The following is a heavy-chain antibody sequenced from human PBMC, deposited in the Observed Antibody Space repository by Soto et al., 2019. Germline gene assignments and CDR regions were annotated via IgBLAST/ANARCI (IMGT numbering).Heavy chain of an antibody. CDR2: IYYSGST. J-gene: IGHJ6*02. CDR1: GGSISSGGYY. D-gene: IGHD3-10*01. V-gene: IGHV4-31*03. CDR3: ARDTEQMVRGVPEGMDV. Sequence: PSETLSLTCTVSGGSISSGGYYWSWIRQHPGKGLEWIGYIYYSGSTYYNPSLKSRVTISVDTSKNQFSLKLSSVTAADTAVYYCARDTEQMVRGVPEGMDVWGQGTMVTVSS.